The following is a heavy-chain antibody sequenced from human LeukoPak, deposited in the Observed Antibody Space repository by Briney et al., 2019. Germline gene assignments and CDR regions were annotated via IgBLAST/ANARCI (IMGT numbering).Heavy chain of an antibody. V-gene: IGHV3-48*02. D-gene: IGHD2-2*01. CDR2: ITMDSVR. CDR1: GFSLNDYG. CDR3: TRGRYQFLGPNDH. Sequence: GGSLRLSCSASGFSLNDYGMSWVRQAPGKGLEWISYITMDSVRFYADSVKGRFTISRDNDKNSVYLQMNSLRDDDTAVYYCTRGRYQFLGPNDHWGQGSLVTVSS. J-gene: IGHJ4*02.